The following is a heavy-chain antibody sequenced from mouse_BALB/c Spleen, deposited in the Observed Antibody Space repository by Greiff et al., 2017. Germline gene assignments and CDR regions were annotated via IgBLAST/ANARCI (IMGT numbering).Heavy chain of an antibody. CDR2: INPSTGYT. J-gene: IGHJ2*01. CDR3: ARSGGNYFDY. V-gene: IGHV1-7*01. Sequence: VMLVESGAELAKPGASVKMSCKASGYTFTSYWMHWVKQRPGQGLEWIGYINPSTGYTEYNQKFKDKATLTADKSSSTAYMQLSSLTSEDSAVYYCARSGGNYFDYWGQGTTLTVSS. D-gene: IGHD1-1*02. CDR1: GYTFTSYW.